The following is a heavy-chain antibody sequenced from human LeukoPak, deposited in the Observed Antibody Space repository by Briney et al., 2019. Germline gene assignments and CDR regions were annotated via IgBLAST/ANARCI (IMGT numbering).Heavy chain of an antibody. CDR1: GFTFSSHA. D-gene: IGHD6-13*01. V-gene: IGHV3-74*01. Sequence: GGSLRLSCAASGFTFSSHAMTWVRQTPGKGLVWVSRINTDGSSTSYADSVKGRFTISRDNAKNTLYLQMNSLRAEDTAVYYCARDGSSWYYYYMDVWGKGTTVTVSS. CDR3: ARDGSSWYYYYMDV. CDR2: INTDGSST. J-gene: IGHJ6*03.